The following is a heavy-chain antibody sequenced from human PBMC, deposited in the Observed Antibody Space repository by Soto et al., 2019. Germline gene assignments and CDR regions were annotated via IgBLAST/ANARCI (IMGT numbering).Heavy chain of an antibody. CDR1: GGSISSSY. V-gene: IGHV4-59*01. CDR3: ARDPYGDYYFEY. J-gene: IGHJ4*02. Sequence: QVQLQESGPGLVKPSETLSLTCTVSGGSISSSYWSWIRQTPGKGLEWIGSIYYSGSTNYNPALTIRVTISVDTSKNQFSRKLSSVTAADTAVYYCARDPYGDYYFEYWGQGTLVTVSS. CDR2: IYYSGST. D-gene: IGHD4-17*01.